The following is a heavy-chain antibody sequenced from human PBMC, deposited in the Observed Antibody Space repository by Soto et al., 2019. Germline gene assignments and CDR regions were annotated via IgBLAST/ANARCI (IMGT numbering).Heavy chain of an antibody. V-gene: IGHV4-38-2*02. Sequence: PSETLSLTCSVSSFSINSRYYWGWIRQPPGKGLEWIASIYNSVSTHYNPSLKSRATISVDTSHNQFSLRLSSVTAADTAIYYCERNTSGRYFDYWGPGTLVTFSS. CDR3: ERNTSGRYFDY. D-gene: IGHD6-19*01. CDR1: SFSINSRYY. CDR2: IYNSVST. J-gene: IGHJ4*02.